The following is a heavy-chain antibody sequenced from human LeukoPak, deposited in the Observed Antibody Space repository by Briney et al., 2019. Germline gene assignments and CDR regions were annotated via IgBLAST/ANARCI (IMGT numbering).Heavy chain of an antibody. CDR3: ARDPPVGGFSGSELDF. V-gene: IGHV3-64*01. CDR2: ISYNGEET. J-gene: IGHJ4*02. CDR1: GFTFSQYF. Sequence: GGSLRLSCAGSGFTFSQYFMHWVRQAPGKGLEYLSVISYNGEETYYAKSVKGRFTISRDNSKNTLYLQMGSLRAEDTAVYFCARDPPVGGFSGSELDFWGQGTLVTVSS. D-gene: IGHD3-22*01.